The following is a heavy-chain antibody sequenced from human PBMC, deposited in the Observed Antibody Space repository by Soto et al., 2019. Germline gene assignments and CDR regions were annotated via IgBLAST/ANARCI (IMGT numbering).Heavy chain of an antibody. Sequence: QVQLQESGPGLVKPSETLSLTCTVSGDSISGYYWSWIRQPPGKGLEWIGYIFHSGSTNYNPSLKSRVTISVDTSKTQFTLKLSSVTAADTAVYYCARVGYTSGYHFDYWGQGTLVTVSS. CDR1: GDSISGYY. CDR2: IFHSGST. J-gene: IGHJ4*02. V-gene: IGHV4-59*01. D-gene: IGHD5-18*01. CDR3: ARVGYTSGYHFDY.